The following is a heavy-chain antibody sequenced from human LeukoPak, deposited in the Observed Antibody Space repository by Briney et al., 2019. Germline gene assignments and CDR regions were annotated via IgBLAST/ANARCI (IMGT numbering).Heavy chain of an antibody. CDR3: ARGQYDFWSGYDVNWFDP. J-gene: IGHJ5*02. CDR2: IYPSGNT. V-gene: IGHV4-61*02. CDR1: GGSMRTGLYY. D-gene: IGHD3-3*01. Sequence: SETLSLTCAVSGGSMRTGLYYWNWIRQPAGKGLEWIGRIYPSGNTNYNPSLESRVTISVDTAKNQFSLKLISVTATDTALYYCARGQYDFWSGYDVNWFDPWGQGTLVTVSS.